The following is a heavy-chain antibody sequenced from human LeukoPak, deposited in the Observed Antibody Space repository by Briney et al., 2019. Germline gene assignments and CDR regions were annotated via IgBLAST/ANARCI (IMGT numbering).Heavy chain of an antibody. CDR3: ARLHLVSSGWYPMADS. J-gene: IGHJ4*02. CDR1: GGSISTYY. V-gene: IGHV4-59*12. Sequence: PSETLSLTCTVSGGSISTYYWNWIRQPPGKGLEWIGYIYYSGRTNYNPSLKSRVSISIDTSKNQFSLKLSSVTAADTAVYYCARLHLVSSGWYPMADSWGQGTLVTVSS. CDR2: IYYSGRT. D-gene: IGHD6-13*01.